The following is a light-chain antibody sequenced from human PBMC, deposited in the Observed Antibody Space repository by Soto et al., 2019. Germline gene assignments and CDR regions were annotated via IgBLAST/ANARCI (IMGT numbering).Light chain of an antibody. J-gene: IGLJ2*01. CDR3: QAWDSSVV. V-gene: IGLV3-1*01. Sequence: SYELTQPPSVSVSPGQTASITCSGDKLGDKYACWYQQKPGQSPVLVIYQDSKRPSGIPERFSGSNSGNTATLTISGTQAMDEADYYCQAWDSSVVFSGGTKVTVL. CDR1: KLGDKY. CDR2: QDS.